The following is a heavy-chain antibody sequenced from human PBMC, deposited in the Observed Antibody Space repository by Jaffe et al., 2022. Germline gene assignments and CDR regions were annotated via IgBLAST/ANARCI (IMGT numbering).Heavy chain of an antibody. CDR1: GFTFSSYE. V-gene: IGHV3-48*03. CDR2: ISSSGSTI. Sequence: EVQLVESGGGLVQPGGSLRLSCAASGFTFSSYEMNWVRQAPGKGLEWVSYISSSGSTIYYADSVKGRFTISRDNAKNSLYLQMNSLRAEDTAVYYCARMGDEWELPPPFDYWGQGTLVTVSS. CDR3: ARMGDEWELPPPFDY. D-gene: IGHD1-26*01. J-gene: IGHJ4*02.